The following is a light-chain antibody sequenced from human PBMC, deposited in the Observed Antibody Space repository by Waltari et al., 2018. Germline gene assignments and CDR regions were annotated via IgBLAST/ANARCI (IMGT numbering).Light chain of an antibody. CDR2: GVN. V-gene: IGLV2-23*02. CDR3: CSYAGSPTYVL. J-gene: IGLJ2*01. Sequence: QSALIQPASVSGTPGQSIIISCTGTSSHVVTYDLVSWYQQHPGKVPKVLIYGVNKRPSGISDRFSGSKSGNTASLTISGLQAEDEADYYCCSYAGSPTYVLFGGGTTLTVL. CDR1: SSHVVTYDL.